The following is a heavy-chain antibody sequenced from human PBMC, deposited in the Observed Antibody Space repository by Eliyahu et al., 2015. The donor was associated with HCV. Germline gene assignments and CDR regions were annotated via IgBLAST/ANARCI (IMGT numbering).Heavy chain of an antibody. CDR2: MNQDGSVI. CDR1: GFTFSGHW. J-gene: IGHJ4*02. D-gene: IGHD3-16*01. CDR3: VVGGGYY. Sequence: EVQLVESGGGLVQPGGSLRLSXAASGFTFSGHWMSWVRQAPEKGLEWVANMNQDGSVIYYVDSVKGRFSISRDNAKNSLSLQMNSLRVEDMAVYYCVVGGGYYWGQGTLVTVSS. V-gene: IGHV3-7*01.